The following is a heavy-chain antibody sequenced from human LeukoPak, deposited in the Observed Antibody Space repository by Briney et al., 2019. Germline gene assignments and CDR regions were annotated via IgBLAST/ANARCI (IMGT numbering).Heavy chain of an antibody. J-gene: IGHJ4*02. CDR1: GYNFSTYW. V-gene: IGHV5-51*01. Sequence: GESLKISCKGSGYNFSTYWIGWVRQMPGKGLEWMGIIYPSDSDTRYSPSFQGQVTISADKSISTAYLQWSSPKASDTAMYCCARRLYDSGWYLDYWGQGTLVTVSS. D-gene: IGHD6-19*01. CDR3: ARRLYDSGWYLDY. CDR2: IYPSDSDT.